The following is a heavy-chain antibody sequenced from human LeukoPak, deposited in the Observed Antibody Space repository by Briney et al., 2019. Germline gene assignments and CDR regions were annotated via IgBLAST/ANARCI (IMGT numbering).Heavy chain of an antibody. Sequence: KPSETLSLTCTVSGGTISNYYWNWIRQPPGKGLEWIGYISYSGSTNYNPSLKSRVTISVDTSKNQFSLRLSSVTAADTAVYYCARHRQDHSGSFDHWGQGTLVTVSS. V-gene: IGHV4-59*08. CDR1: GGTISNYY. J-gene: IGHJ4*02. CDR2: ISYSGST. D-gene: IGHD3-10*01. CDR3: ARHRQDHSGSFDH.